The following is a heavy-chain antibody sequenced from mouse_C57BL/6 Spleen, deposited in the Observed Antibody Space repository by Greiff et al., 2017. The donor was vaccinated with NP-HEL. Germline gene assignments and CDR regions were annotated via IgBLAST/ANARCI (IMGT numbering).Heavy chain of an antibody. CDR1: GFTFSDYY. D-gene: IGHD1-1*01. CDR3: ARGRDYYGSSSYAMDY. CDR2: INYDGSST. J-gene: IGHJ4*01. V-gene: IGHV5-16*01. Sequence: EVKLVESEGGLVQPGSSMKLSCTASGFTFSDYYMAWVRQVPEKGLEWVANINYDGSSTYYLDSLKSRFIISRDNAKNILYLQMSSLKSEDTATYYCARGRDYYGSSSYAMDYWGQGTSVTVSS.